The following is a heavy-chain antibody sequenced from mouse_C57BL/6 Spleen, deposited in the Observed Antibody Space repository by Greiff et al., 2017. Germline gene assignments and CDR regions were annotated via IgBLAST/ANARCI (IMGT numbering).Heavy chain of an antibody. CDR3: ASVDYSYRDWGFDV. D-gene: IGHD2-12*01. Sequence: VQLKESGGGLVKPGGSLKLSCAASEFAFSDYGMHWVRQAPEQGLEWVAYITSGSSTLYYADTVKGPFTISRDNAKNTLFLQMTSLRSADTAMYYGASVDYSYRDWGFDVWGTGSTVTASS. CDR1: EFAFSDYG. CDR2: ITSGSSTL. V-gene: IGHV5-17*01. J-gene: IGHJ1*03.